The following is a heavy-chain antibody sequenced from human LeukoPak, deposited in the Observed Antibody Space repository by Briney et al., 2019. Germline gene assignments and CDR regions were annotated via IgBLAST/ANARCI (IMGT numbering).Heavy chain of an antibody. J-gene: IGHJ4*02. CDR2: IYYSGST. V-gene: IGHV4-59*01. Sequence: PSETLSLTRNVSRDSISPYYWTWIPQSPGKGLEWIGYIYYSGSTDYNPSLKSRVTISVDTSKNQFSLNLSSVTAADTAVYYCARGRLSDYTFWSGYKELDYWGQGTLVTVSS. CDR3: ARGRLSDYTFWSGYKELDY. CDR1: RDSISPYY. D-gene: IGHD3-3*01.